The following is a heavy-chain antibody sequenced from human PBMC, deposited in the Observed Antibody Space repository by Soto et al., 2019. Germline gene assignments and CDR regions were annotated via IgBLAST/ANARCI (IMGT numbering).Heavy chain of an antibody. CDR3: ASGSYWMQPPNAFDI. J-gene: IGHJ3*02. Sequence: QVQLVQSGAEVKKPGASVKVSCKASGYTFTSYAMHWVRQAPGQRLEWMGWINAGNGNTKYSQKFQGRVTITRDTSASTAYMELSSLRSEDTAVYYFASGSYWMQPPNAFDIWGQGTMVTVSS. D-gene: IGHD1-26*01. V-gene: IGHV1-3*01. CDR1: GYTFTSYA. CDR2: INAGNGNT.